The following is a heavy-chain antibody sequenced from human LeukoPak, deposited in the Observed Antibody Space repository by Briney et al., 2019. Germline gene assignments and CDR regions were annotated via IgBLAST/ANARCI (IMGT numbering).Heavy chain of an antibody. Sequence: GGSLRLSCAASGFTFSSYWMSWVRQAPGKGLERVTNIKQDGSEKYYVDSVKGRFTISRDNAKNSLYLQMNSLRAEDTAVYYCARDKAYYYDSSGYSLDYWGQGTLVTVSS. D-gene: IGHD3-22*01. CDR1: GFTFSSYW. CDR2: IKQDGSEK. V-gene: IGHV3-7*01. J-gene: IGHJ4*02. CDR3: ARDKAYYYDSSGYSLDY.